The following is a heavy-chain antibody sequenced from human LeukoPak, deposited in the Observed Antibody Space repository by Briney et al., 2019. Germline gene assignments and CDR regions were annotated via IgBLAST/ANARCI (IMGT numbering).Heavy chain of an antibody. Sequence: GGSLRLSCATSGFTFSSYAMSWVRQAPGKGLEWVSSITSSGAATYYADSVKGRFTISRDNSDNTLYLQMNSLRAEDTAVYYCAKDRPNYYGSNGHYYKLNGDCWGQGTLVTVSS. CDR3: AKDRPNYYGSNGHYYKLNGDC. J-gene: IGHJ4*02. CDR2: ITSSGAAT. D-gene: IGHD3-22*01. V-gene: IGHV3-23*01. CDR1: GFTFSSYA.